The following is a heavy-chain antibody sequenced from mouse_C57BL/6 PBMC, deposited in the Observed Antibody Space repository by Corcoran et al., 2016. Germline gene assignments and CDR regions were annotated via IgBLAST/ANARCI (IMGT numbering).Heavy chain of an antibody. CDR3: ARWDYYGSLFDY. J-gene: IGHJ2*01. CDR2: IYPGSGNT. V-gene: IGHV1-66*01. D-gene: IGHD1-1*01. CDR1: GYSFTSYY. Sequence: QVQLQQSGPELVKPGASVKISCKASGYSFTSYYIHWVKQRPGQGLEWIGWIYPGSGNTKYNEKFKGKATLTADTSSSTAYMQLSSLTSEDSAVYYCARWDYYGSLFDYWGQGTTLTVSS.